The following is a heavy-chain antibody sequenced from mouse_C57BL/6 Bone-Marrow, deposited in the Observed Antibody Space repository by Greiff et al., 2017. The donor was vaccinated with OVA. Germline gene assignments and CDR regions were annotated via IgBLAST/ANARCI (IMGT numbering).Heavy chain of an antibody. CDR2: IRSKSNNYAT. J-gene: IGHJ1*03. D-gene: IGHD2-3*01. V-gene: IGHV10-1*01. CDR1: GFSFNTYA. CDR3: VKHDGYLWYFDV. Sequence: EVKLMESGGGLVQPKGSLKLSCAASGFSFNTYAMNWVRQAPGKGLEWVARIRSKSNNYATYYADSVKDRFTISRDDSESMLYLQMNNLKTEDTAMYYCVKHDGYLWYFDVWGTGTTVTVSS.